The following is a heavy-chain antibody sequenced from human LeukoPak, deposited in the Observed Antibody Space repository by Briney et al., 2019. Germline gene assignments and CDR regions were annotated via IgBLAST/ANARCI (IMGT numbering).Heavy chain of an antibody. Sequence: PGGSLRLSCAASGFTFSSYAMSWVRQAPGKGLEWVSAISGSGGSTYYADSVKGRFTISRDNSKDTLYLQMNSLRAEDTAVYYCAKGSLPTFITIFGVVTPWGQGTLVTVSS. CDR2: ISGSGGST. V-gene: IGHV3-23*01. D-gene: IGHD3-3*01. CDR3: AKGSLPTFITIFGVVTP. CDR1: GFTFSSYA. J-gene: IGHJ5*02.